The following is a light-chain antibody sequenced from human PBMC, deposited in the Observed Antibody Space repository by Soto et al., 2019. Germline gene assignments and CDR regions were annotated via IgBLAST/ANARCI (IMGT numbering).Light chain of an antibody. V-gene: IGKV3-20*01. J-gene: IGKJ4*01. Sequence: EIVLTQSPGTLSLSPGERATLSCRASQSVSSSYLDWYQQKPGQAPRLLIYGASSRATGIPDRFSGSGSGTDFTLTISRLEPEDFAVYFCQQYAGSPPLTFGGGTKVEIK. CDR3: QQYAGSPPLT. CDR2: GAS. CDR1: QSVSSSY.